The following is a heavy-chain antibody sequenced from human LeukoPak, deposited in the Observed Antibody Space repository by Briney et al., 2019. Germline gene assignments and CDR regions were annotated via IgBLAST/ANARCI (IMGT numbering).Heavy chain of an antibody. CDR1: GFTFSNYA. Sequence: GGSLRLSCAASGFTFSNYAMSWVRQAPGKGLEWVSGLSGSGVSTYYADSVKGRFTISRDNSKNTLYLQMHGLRVEDTALYYCAKDGGIAAAGSDFDYWGQGTLVTVSS. CDR3: AKDGGIAAAGSDFDY. V-gene: IGHV3-23*01. CDR2: LSGSGVST. J-gene: IGHJ4*02. D-gene: IGHD6-13*01.